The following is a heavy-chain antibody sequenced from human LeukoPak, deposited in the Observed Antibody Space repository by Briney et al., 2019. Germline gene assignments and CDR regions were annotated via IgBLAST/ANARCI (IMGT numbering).Heavy chain of an antibody. CDR1: GFTFSSYG. Sequence: GGSLRLSCGASGFTFSSYGMHWVRQAPGKGLEWVTFIRYDGSNKYYADSVKGRFTISRDNSKNTLYLQMHSLRAEDTAVYYCAKDGYGSGSFKDYWGQGTLVTVSS. CDR2: IRYDGSNK. V-gene: IGHV3-30*02. D-gene: IGHD3-10*01. J-gene: IGHJ4*02. CDR3: AKDGYGSGSFKDY.